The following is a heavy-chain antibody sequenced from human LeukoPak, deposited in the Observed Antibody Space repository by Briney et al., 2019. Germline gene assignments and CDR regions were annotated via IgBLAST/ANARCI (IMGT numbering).Heavy chain of an antibody. CDR2: ISSNGGST. CDR3: ARWGTYSSGWYDY. CDR1: GFTFSSYA. Sequence: PGGSLRLSCAASGFTFSSYAMHWVRQAPGKGLEYVSAISSNGGSTYYANSVKGRFTISRDNSKNTLYLQMGSQRAEDMAVYYCARWGTYSSGWYDYWGQGTLVTVSS. J-gene: IGHJ4*02. D-gene: IGHD6-19*01. V-gene: IGHV3-64*01.